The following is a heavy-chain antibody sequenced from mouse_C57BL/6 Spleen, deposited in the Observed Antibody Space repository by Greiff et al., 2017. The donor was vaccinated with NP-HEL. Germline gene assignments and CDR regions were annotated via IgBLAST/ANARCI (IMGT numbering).Heavy chain of an antibody. V-gene: IGHV1-19*01. J-gene: IGHJ3*01. CDR3: ARGKGEFAY. Sequence: VQLKESGPVLVKPGASVKMSCKASGYTFTDYYMNWVKQSHGKSLEWIGVINPYNGGTSYNQKFKGKATLTVDKSSSTAYMELNSLTSEDSAVYYCARGKGEFAYWGQGTLVTVSA. CDR1: GYTFTDYY. CDR2: INPYNGGT.